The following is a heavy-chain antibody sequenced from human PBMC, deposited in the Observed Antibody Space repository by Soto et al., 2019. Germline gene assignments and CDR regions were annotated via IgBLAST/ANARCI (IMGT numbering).Heavy chain of an antibody. V-gene: IGHV1-8*01. CDR2: MNPNSGST. Sequence: QVQLVQSGAEVKKPGASVKVSCKASGYTFTSYDINWVRQATGQGLEWMGWMNPNSGSTVYAQKSQARVTMTRNTSISTAYMELSSLRSEDTAVYYCAREKSSWYDYWGQGTLVTVSS. CDR1: GYTFTSYD. CDR3: AREKSSWYDY. D-gene: IGHD6-13*01. J-gene: IGHJ4*02.